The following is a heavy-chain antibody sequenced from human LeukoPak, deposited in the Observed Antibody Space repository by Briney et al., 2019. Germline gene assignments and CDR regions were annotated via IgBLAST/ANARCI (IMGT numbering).Heavy chain of an antibody. CDR1: GGSISGYY. V-gene: IGHV4-39*01. CDR3: ARHKLASLGELSAVLDY. CDR2: IYYSRST. Sequence: SETLSLTCIVSGGSISGYYWGWIRQPPGKGLEWIGSIYYSRSTYYNPSLKSRVTISVDTSKNQFSLKLSSVTAADTAVYYCARHKLASLGELSAVLDYWGQGTLVTVSS. J-gene: IGHJ4*02. D-gene: IGHD3-16*02.